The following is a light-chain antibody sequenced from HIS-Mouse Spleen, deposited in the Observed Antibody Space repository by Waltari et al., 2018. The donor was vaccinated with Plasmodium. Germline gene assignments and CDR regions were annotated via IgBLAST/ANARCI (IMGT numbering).Light chain of an antibody. CDR1: QSVSSN. Sequence: EIVMTQSPATLSVSPGERATLSCRASQSVSSNLAWYQQKPGQAPRLLIYGASPRATGIPAMFSGRGAETEFTLTISSVQSEDFAVYYGQKYKNWSFTFGPGTKVDIK. CDR2: GAS. V-gene: IGKV3-15*01. CDR3: QKYKNWSFT. J-gene: IGKJ3*01.